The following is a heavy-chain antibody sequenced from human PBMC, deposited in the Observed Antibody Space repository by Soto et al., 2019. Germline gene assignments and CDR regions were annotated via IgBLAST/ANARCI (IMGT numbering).Heavy chain of an antibody. D-gene: IGHD2-2*01. CDR2: INHSGST. CDR1: GGSFSGYY. Sequence: SETLSLTCAVYGGSFSGYYWSWIRRPPGKGLEWIGEINHSGSTNYNPSLKSRVTISVDTSKNQFSLKLSSVTAADTAVYYCARERYCISTSCRHPYSFDYWGQGTLVTVSS. CDR3: ARERYCISTSCRHPYSFDY. V-gene: IGHV4-34*01. J-gene: IGHJ4*02.